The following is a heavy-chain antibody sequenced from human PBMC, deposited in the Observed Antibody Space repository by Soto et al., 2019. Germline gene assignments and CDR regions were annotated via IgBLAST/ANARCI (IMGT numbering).Heavy chain of an antibody. Sequence: QVRLEESGPGLVKPSETLSLICSVSGGSVNNAIYFWNWIRHHPENGLEWIGYIYYSGSTRYNPSFKTRASLAIEPSKNQFSLRLNSGTVADTAVYFCAREAEYGGSRGGIDLWGRGKKV. CDR3: AREAEYGGSRGGIDL. V-gene: IGHV4-31*03. D-gene: IGHD4-17*01. J-gene: IGHJ3*01. CDR2: IYYSGST. CDR1: GGSVNNAIYF.